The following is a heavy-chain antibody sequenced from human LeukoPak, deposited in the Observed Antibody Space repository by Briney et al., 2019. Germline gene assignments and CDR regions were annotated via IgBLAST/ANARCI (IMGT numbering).Heavy chain of an antibody. CDR1: GGSISSGGYS. CDR3: AREEIAVAVLRRYYMDV. J-gene: IGHJ6*03. D-gene: IGHD6-19*01. Sequence: PSETLSLTCAVSGGSISSGGYSWGWIRQPPGKGLEWIGYIYHSGSTYYNPSLKSRVTISVDRSKNQFSLKLSSVTPEDTAVYYCAREEIAVAVLRRYYMDVWGKGTTVTVSS. V-gene: IGHV4-30-2*01. CDR2: IYHSGST.